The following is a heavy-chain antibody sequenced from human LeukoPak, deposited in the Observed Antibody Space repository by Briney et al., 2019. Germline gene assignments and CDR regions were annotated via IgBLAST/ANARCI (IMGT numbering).Heavy chain of an antibody. D-gene: IGHD1-1*01. J-gene: IGHJ3*02. V-gene: IGHV4-34*12. CDR2: IVHSGNT. CDR1: RGSFSGYY. CDR3: ARFGSSTWYKGAFDI. Sequence: SETLSLTCAVYRGSFSGYYWSWIRQPPGKGLEWIGEIVHSGNTKYNPSLKSRVTISVDTSKNQFSLNLTSVTAADTAVYYCARFGSSTWYKGAFDIWGQGTMVTVAS.